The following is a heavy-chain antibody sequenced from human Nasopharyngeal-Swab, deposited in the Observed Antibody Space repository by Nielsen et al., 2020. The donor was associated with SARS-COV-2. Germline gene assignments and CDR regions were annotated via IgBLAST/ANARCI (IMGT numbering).Heavy chain of an antibody. Sequence: GESLKISCVASGFLFSRYDMHWVRRAPGKGLEWVAVVLYDGTTRYYADSVKGRFTISRDTSENTLYLQMNSLRPEDTAVYYCAREADSHDFWGQGTLVTVSS. V-gene: IGHV3-30-3*01. J-gene: IGHJ4*02. CDR1: GFLFSRYD. CDR3: AREADSHDF. CDR2: VLYDGTTR.